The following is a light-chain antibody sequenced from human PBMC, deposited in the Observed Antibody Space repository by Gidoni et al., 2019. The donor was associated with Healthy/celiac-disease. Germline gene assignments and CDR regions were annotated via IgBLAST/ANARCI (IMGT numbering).Light chain of an antibody. CDR1: SSNIGSNT. CDR2: SNN. J-gene: IGLJ1*01. V-gene: IGLV1-44*01. Sequence: QSVLTQPPSASGTPGQRVTISCSGSSSNIGSNTVHWYQQLPGTAPTLLIYSNNQRPSGVPDRFSGSKSGTSASLAISGLQSEDEADYYCAAWDDSLNGFYVFGTGTKVTVL. CDR3: AAWDDSLNGFYV.